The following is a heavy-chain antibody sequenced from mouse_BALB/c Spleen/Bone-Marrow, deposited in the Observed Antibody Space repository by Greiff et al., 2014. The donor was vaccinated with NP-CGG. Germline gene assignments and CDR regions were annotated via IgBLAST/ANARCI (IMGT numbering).Heavy chain of an antibody. CDR3: AKGDNYRYDFDY. J-gene: IGHJ2*01. CDR2: INPYNDGT. D-gene: IGHD2-14*01. Sequence: VQLQQSGPELVKPGASVKMSCKASGYTLSSYVMHWVKQKPGQGLEWIGYINPYNDGTKYNEKFKGKATLTSDKSSSTAYMELSSLTSEDAAVYYCAKGDNYRYDFDYWGQGTTLTVSS. CDR1: GYTLSSYV. V-gene: IGHV1-14*01.